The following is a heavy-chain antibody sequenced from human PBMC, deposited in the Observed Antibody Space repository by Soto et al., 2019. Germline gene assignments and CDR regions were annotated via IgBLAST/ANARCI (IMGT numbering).Heavy chain of an antibody. CDR3: ARKGSSTLYYFDY. Sequence: GGSLRLSCGASGFSFSKYGMHWVRQAPGEGLEWLSLISYDGSEKWYAESVKGRFTISRDNSKNTLYLQMDSLRAEDRAIYYCARKGSSTLYYFDYWGQGTLVTVSS. D-gene: IGHD6-6*01. V-gene: IGHV3-33*08. CDR2: ISYDGSEK. CDR1: GFSFSKYG. J-gene: IGHJ4*01.